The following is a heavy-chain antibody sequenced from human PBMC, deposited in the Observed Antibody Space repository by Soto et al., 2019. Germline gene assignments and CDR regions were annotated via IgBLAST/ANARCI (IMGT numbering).Heavy chain of an antibody. J-gene: IGHJ4*02. D-gene: IGHD6-19*01. CDR2: IISGGNT. CDR3: AKAFYSSDRGEVFDY. V-gene: IGHV3-23*01. CDR1: GFTFSNYA. Sequence: GGSLRLSCAASGFTFSNYAMTYVRQAPGKGLKWVSTIISGGNTYYVDSVKGRFTISRDNSKNTLFLQMNSLRAEDTAVYYCAKAFYSSDRGEVFDYWGQGTLVTVSS.